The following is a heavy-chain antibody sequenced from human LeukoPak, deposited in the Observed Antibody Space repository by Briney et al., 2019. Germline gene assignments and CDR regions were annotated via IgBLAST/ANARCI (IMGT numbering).Heavy chain of an antibody. Sequence: GGSLRLSCAASGFTFSNYAMSWVRQAPGKGLEWVSAITGSGAGTYYADSVRGRFTVSRDNSKNTLSLQMNSLRAEDTAVYYCTKDLQSPYSSSSPHDYWGQGTLVTVSS. D-gene: IGHD6-6*01. V-gene: IGHV3-23*01. CDR2: ITGSGAGT. CDR1: GFTFSNYA. CDR3: TKDLQSPYSSSSPHDY. J-gene: IGHJ4*02.